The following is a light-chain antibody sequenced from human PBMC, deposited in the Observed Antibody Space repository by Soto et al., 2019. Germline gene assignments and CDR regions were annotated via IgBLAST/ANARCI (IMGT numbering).Light chain of an antibody. Sequence: QSVLTQPASVSGSPGQSITISCTGTNSDVGGYNYVSWYQQHPGKAPELMIYEVSHRPSGVSNRFSGSKSDNKASLTISGLQAEDEDDYYCSSYTSISTLYVFGTGTKVTVL. V-gene: IGLV2-14*01. CDR3: SSYTSISTLYV. CDR2: EVS. J-gene: IGLJ1*01. CDR1: NSDVGGYNY.